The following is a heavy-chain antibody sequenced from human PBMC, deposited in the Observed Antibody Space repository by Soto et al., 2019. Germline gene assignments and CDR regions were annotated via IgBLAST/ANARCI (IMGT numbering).Heavy chain of an antibody. CDR3: ARIRSDSSSSYLDY. CDR1: GGTFSSYG. J-gene: IGHJ4*02. CDR2: TIPNFGTA. D-gene: IGHD3-22*01. V-gene: IGHV1-69*12. Sequence: QVQLVQSGAEVKKPGSSVKVSCKASGGTFSSYGISWVRQAPGQGLEWMGGTIPNFGTAHDAVKFQGRVTISADESTSTAYMELSSLRYEDTAVYYCARIRSDSSSSYLDYWGQGTPVTVSS.